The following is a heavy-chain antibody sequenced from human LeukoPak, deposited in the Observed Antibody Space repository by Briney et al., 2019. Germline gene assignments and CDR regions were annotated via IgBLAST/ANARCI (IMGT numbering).Heavy chain of an antibody. CDR3: AKEGRGAVAD. V-gene: IGHV3-30-3*01. D-gene: IGHD6-19*01. CDR1: GFTFSGYA. J-gene: IGHJ4*02. CDR2: ISYDGSNK. Sequence: PWRSLRLSCAASGFTFSGYAMHWVRQAPGRGLEWVAIISYDGSNKYYADSVKGRFTISRDNSKNTLYLQMNSLRAEDTAVYYCAKEGRGAVADWGQGTLVSVSS.